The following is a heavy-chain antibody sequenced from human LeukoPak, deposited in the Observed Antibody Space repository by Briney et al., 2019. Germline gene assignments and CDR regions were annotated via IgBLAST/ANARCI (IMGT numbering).Heavy chain of an antibody. CDR2: ISSNGGST. CDR1: GFTFSSYA. Sequence: PGGSLRLSCSASGFTFSSYAMHWVRQAPGKGLEYFSSISSNGGSTYYADSVKGRFTISRDNSKNTLYLQMNSLRAEDTAVYYCARNAALRYYGSGSYYKASGMDVWGQGTTVTVSS. V-gene: IGHV3-64*04. CDR3: ARNAALRYYGSGSYYKASGMDV. J-gene: IGHJ6*02. D-gene: IGHD3-10*01.